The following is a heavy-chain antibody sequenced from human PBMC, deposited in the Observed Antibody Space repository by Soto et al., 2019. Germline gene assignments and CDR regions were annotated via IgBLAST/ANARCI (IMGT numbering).Heavy chain of an antibody. J-gene: IGHJ6*02. Sequence: GGSLRLSCAASGFTFRGDSMNWVRQAPGKGLEWVSSISTTSTYIYYADSVKGRFTISRDNAKNSLHLQMNSLRAEDTAVYYCARDYVMDVWGQGTTVTVSS. CDR2: ISTTSTYI. V-gene: IGHV3-21*01. CDR1: GFTFRGDS. CDR3: ARDYVMDV. D-gene: IGHD3-10*02.